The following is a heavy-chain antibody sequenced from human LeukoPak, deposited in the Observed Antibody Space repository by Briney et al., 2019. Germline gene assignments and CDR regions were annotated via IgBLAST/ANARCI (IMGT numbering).Heavy chain of an antibody. CDR3: ARGGLLWFREYKWFDP. Sequence: PSETLSLTCAVYGGSFSGYYWSWIRQPPGKGLEWIGEINHSGSTNYNPSLKSRVTISVDTSKNQFSLKLGSVTAADTAVYYCARGGLLWFREYKWFDPWGQGTLVTVSS. V-gene: IGHV4-34*01. D-gene: IGHD3-10*01. CDR2: INHSGST. CDR1: GGSFSGYY. J-gene: IGHJ5*02.